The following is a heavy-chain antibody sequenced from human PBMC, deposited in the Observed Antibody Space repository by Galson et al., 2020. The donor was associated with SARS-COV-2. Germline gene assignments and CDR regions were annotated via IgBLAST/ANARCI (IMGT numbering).Heavy chain of an antibody. CDR3: ARVDFNWSNLDRRYNWFDP. J-gene: IGHJ5*02. Sequence: SETLSITCTVSRDSISSGDYHWSWIRQHPGKGLEWIGHIYYNGRTYYNASLKSRLTISLDTSKNQFSLNLTSVTAADTAMYYCARVDFNWSNLDRRYNWFDPWGQGTLVTVSS. CDR1: RDSISSGDYH. CDR2: IYYNGRT. D-gene: IGHD1-1*01. V-gene: IGHV4-31*03.